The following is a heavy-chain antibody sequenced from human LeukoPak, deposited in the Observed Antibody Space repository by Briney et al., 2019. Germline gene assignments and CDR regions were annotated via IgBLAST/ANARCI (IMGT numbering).Heavy chain of an antibody. J-gene: IGHJ5*02. Sequence: SETLSLTCTVSGGSMGSYYWAWIRQPAGKGLEWIGRIYSAGTTTYNPALKGRVTMSIDMSKNQFSLTLRSMTAADTAVYYCARDKAWLDPWGQGTQVTVSS. V-gene: IGHV4-4*07. D-gene: IGHD5-12*01. CDR2: IYSAGTT. CDR3: ARDKAWLDP. CDR1: GGSMGSYY.